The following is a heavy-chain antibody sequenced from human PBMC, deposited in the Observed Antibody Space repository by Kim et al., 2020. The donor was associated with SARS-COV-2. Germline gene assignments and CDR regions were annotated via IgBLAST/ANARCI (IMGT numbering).Heavy chain of an antibody. CDR2: INHSGST. D-gene: IGHD1-26*01. CDR1: GGSFSGYY. CDR3: AREDGSYYSDY. V-gene: IGHV4-34*01. J-gene: IGHJ4*02. Sequence: SETLSLTCAVYGGSFSGYYWSWIRQPPGKGLEWIGEINHSGSTNYNPSLKSRVTISVDTSKNQFSLKLSSVTAADTAVYYCAREDGSYYSDYWGQGTLVTVSS.